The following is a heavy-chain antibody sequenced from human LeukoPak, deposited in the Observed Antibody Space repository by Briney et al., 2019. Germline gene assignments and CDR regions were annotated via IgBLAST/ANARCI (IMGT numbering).Heavy chain of an antibody. J-gene: IGHJ5*02. CDR2: IIPIFGTA. CDR1: GGTFSSYA. CDR3: ASRPLGEGYYDFWSGYYRSPNWFDP. V-gene: IGHV1-69*05. Sequence: ASVKVSCKASGGTFSSYAISWVRQAPGQGLEWMGGIIPIFGTANYAQKFQGRVTITTDESTSTAYMELSSLRSKDTAVYYCASRPLGEGYYDFWSGYYRSPNWFDPWGQGTLVTVSS. D-gene: IGHD3-3*01.